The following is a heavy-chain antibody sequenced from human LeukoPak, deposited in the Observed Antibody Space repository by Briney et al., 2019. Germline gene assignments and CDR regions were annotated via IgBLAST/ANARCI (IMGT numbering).Heavy chain of an antibody. V-gene: IGHV3-23*01. Sequence: GGSLRLSCAASGFTLSDYYMSWIRQAPGKGLEWVSAISGSGGSTYYADSVKGRFTISRDNSKNTLYLQMNSLRAEDTAVYYCAKDPIYYYGSGSYQENWFDPWGQGTLVTVSS. CDR1: GFTLSDYY. CDR2: ISGSGGST. J-gene: IGHJ5*02. CDR3: AKDPIYYYGSGSYQENWFDP. D-gene: IGHD3-10*01.